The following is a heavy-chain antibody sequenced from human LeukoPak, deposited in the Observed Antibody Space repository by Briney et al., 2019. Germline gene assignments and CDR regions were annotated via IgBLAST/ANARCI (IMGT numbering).Heavy chain of an antibody. V-gene: IGHV4-34*01. CDR1: GTSFTGYY. CDR3: ASSMFRGYGRPPMIDY. D-gene: IGHD3-10*01. J-gene: IGHJ4*02. CDR2: IHHTGST. Sequence: SETLSLTCVVNGTSFTGYYWTWIRQPPGKGLEWIGEIHHTGSTNYNPSLKSRVTISIDTSKNQFSLNLSSVIAADTAVYYCASSMFRGYGRPPMIDYWGQGTLVTVSS.